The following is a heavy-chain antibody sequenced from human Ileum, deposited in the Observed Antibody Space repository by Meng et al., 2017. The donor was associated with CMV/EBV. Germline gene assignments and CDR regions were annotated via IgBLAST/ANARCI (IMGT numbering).Heavy chain of an antibody. D-gene: IGHD4-23*01. CDR1: GESLRSHY. V-gene: IGHV4-59*11. Sequence: SETLSLTCTVSGESLRSHYWSWIRQPPGKGLEWMGHVYYSGSATYSPSLRSRLSISLDMSKNQFSLSLRSVTAADTAMYFCARYTVVTPGYYYGMDVWGQGTTVTVSS. CDR2: VYYSGSA. CDR3: ARYTVVTPGYYYGMDV. J-gene: IGHJ6*02.